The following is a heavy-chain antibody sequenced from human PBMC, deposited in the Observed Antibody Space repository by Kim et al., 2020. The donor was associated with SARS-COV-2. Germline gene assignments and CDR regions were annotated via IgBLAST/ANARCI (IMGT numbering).Heavy chain of an antibody. J-gene: IGHJ6*02. CDR3: ARGSYCGGDCYLSKYYYYYYGMDV. D-gene: IGHD2-21*02. V-gene: IGHV3-48*03. CDR1: GFTFSSYE. Sequence: GGSLRLSCAASGFTFSSYEMNWVRQAPGKGLEWVSYISSSGSTIYYADSVKGRFTISRDNAKNSLYLQMNSLRAEDTAVYYCARGSYCGGDCYLSKYYYYYYGMDVWGQGTTVTVSS. CDR2: ISSSGSTI.